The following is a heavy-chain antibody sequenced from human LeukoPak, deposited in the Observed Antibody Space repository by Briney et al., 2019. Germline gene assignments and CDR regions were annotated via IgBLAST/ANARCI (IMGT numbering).Heavy chain of an antibody. J-gene: IGHJ4*02. D-gene: IGHD6-19*01. V-gene: IGHV3-23*01. CDR1: GFTFSSHG. Sequence: GGSLRLSCAASGFTFSSHGMSWVRQAPGKGPEWFSIISGSGGSTHYADSVKGRFIISRDNSKNTLYLQVNSLRAEDTAVYYCAKCRGWDSSGWPIDYWGQGTLVTVSS. CDR3: AKCRGWDSSGWPIDY. CDR2: ISGSGGST.